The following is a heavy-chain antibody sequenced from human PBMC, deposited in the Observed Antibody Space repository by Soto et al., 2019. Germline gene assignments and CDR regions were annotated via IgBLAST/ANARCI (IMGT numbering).Heavy chain of an antibody. CDR2: IYYSGST. J-gene: IGHJ4*02. D-gene: IGHD5-12*01. Sequence: PSETLSLTCTVSGGSISSSSYYWGWIRQPPGKGLEWIGSIYYSGSTYYNPSLKGRVTISVDTSKNQFSLKLSSVTAADTAVYYCASSSTNYYFDYWGQGTLVTVSS. CDR3: ASSSTNYYFDY. V-gene: IGHV4-39*01. CDR1: GGSISSSSYY.